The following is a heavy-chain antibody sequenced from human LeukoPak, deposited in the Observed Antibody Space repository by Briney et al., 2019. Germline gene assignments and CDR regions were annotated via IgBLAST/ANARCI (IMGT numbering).Heavy chain of an antibody. J-gene: IGHJ4*02. V-gene: IGHV3-33*01. Sequence: RTGGSLRLSCAASGFTFSSYGMHWVRQAPGKGLELVAVIWYDGSNKYYADSVKGRFTISRDNPRNTLYLQMNSLRAEDTAVYYCARVLGYYGSGSYYSPLDYWGQGTLVTVSS. D-gene: IGHD3-10*01. CDR2: IWYDGSNK. CDR3: ARVLGYYGSGSYYSPLDY. CDR1: GFTFSSYG.